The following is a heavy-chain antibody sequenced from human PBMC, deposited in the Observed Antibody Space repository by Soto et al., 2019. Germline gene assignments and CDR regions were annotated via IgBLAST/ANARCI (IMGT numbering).Heavy chain of an antibody. J-gene: IGHJ4*02. V-gene: IGHV3-30*03. Sequence: PGGSLRLSCAASGFTFSSYGMHWVRQAPGKGLEWVAVISYDGSNKYYADSVQGRFTISRDNSKNTLYLQMNSLRAEDTAVYYCERGKRYYDNSGYYDFDYWSQGTLVTVSS. CDR3: ERGKRYYDNSGYYDFDY. CDR2: ISYDGSNK. CDR1: GFTFSSYG. D-gene: IGHD3-22*01.